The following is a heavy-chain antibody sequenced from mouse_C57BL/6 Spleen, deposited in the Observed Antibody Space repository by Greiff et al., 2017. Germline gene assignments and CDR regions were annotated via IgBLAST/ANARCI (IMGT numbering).Heavy chain of an antibody. V-gene: IGHV1-15*01. CDR1: GYTFTDYE. J-gene: IGHJ2*01. D-gene: IGHD2-4*01. CDR2: IDPETGGT. CDR3: TRGVYYDYGMNYFDY. Sequence: QVQLQQSGAELVRPGASVTLSCKASGYTFTDYEMHWVKQTPVHGLEWIGAIDPETGGTAYNQKFKGKAILTADKSSSTAYMELRSLTSEDSAVYYCTRGVYYDYGMNYFDYWGQGTTLTVSS.